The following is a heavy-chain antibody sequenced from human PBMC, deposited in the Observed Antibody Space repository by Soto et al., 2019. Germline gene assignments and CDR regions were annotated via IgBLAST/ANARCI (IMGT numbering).Heavy chain of an antibody. CDR1: GGSVSSNIYY. J-gene: IGHJ4*02. CDR3: ARGYDYDSGGYLFDY. CDR2: IYYSGST. Sequence: KLSESVSLTCSVSGGSVSSNIYYWTWIRQRPGKGPEWIGHIYYSGSTYYNPSLKSRVTISLDMSKNQFSLKLTSVSAADTAVYYCARGYDYDSGGYLFDYWGQGTLVTVSS. D-gene: IGHD3-22*01. V-gene: IGHV4-31*03.